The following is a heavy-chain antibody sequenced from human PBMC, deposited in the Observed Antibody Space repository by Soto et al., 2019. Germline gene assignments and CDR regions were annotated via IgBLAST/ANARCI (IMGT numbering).Heavy chain of an antibody. CDR1: GGSISTYY. J-gene: IGHJ6*03. Sequence: SETLSLTCTVSGGSISTYYWSWIRQPPGMGLEWIGYIYYSGSTNYNPSLKSRVTISVDTSKNQFSLRLSSVTAADTAVYYCARMTTVTTTYYYYMDVWGKGTTVTVSS. D-gene: IGHD4-17*01. CDR3: ARMTTVTTTYYYYMDV. CDR2: IYYSGST. V-gene: IGHV4-59*01.